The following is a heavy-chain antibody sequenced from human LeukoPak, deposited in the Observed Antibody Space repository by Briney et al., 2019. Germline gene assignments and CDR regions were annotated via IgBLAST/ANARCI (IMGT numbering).Heavy chain of an antibody. V-gene: IGHV4-31*03. CDR3: ARVTRVAGNYDFWSGIPDGNWLDP. CDR1: GGSISSGGYY. D-gene: IGHD3-3*01. Sequence: PSETLSLTCTVSGGSISSGGYYWSWIRQHPGKGLEWIGYIYYSGSTYYNPSLKSRVTISVDTSKNQFSLKLSSVTAADTAVYYCARVTRVAGNYDFWSGIPDGNWLDPWGRGTLVTVSS. J-gene: IGHJ5*02. CDR2: IYYSGST.